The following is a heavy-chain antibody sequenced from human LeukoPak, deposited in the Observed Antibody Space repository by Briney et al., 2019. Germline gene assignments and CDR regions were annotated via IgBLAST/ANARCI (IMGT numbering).Heavy chain of an antibody. CDR3: ARHTSYSSSWYRERGAFDI. J-gene: IGHJ3*02. CDR2: IRQVGSEK. Sequence: PGGPLRLSCAASGFTFSNSWLSWVRQAPGKGLEWMANIRQVGSEKYYVDPVKGRFTISRDNAKNSLYLQMNSLRAEDTAVYYCARHTSYSSSWYRERGAFDIWGQGTMVTVSS. D-gene: IGHD6-13*01. CDR1: GFTFSNSW. V-gene: IGHV3-7*01.